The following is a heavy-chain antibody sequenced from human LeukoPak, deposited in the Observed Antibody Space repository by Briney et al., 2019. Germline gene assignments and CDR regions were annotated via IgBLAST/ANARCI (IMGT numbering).Heavy chain of an antibody. J-gene: IGHJ4*02. CDR3: ARGRGYCSSTSCYAGYYFDY. D-gene: IGHD2-2*01. CDR1: GYTFTGFY. CDR2: INTDTGNP. Sequence: GASVKVSCKASGYTFTGFYIHWVRQAPGQGLEWVGWINTDTGNPTYAQGFTGRFVFSLDTSVSTAYLQISSLKAEDTAVYYCARGRGYCSSTSCYAGYYFDYWGQGTLVTVSS. V-gene: IGHV7-4-1*02.